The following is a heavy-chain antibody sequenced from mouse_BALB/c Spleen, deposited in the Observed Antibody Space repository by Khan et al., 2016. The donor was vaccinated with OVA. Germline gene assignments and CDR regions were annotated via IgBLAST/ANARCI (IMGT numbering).Heavy chain of an antibody. D-gene: IGHD2-1*01. Sequence: QVQLKESGPGLVAPSQSLSITCTISGFSLTRYGVHWVRQPPGKGLEWLVVIWSDGSTTYNSALKSRLSISKDNSKSQVFLKMNSLQTDDTAMYYCARYGNYALDYWDQGTSVTVSS. CDR1: GFSLTRYG. CDR3: ARYGNYALDY. V-gene: IGHV2-6-1*01. J-gene: IGHJ4*01. CDR2: IWSDGST.